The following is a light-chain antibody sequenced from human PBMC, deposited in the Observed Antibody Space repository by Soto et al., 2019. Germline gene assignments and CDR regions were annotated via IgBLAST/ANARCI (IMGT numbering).Light chain of an antibody. J-gene: IGKJ2*04. CDR3: QQSYSTPCS. CDR1: QSISSY. Sequence: DIQMTQSPSSLSASVGDRVTITCRTSQSISSYLNWYQQKPGNAPKLLIYAASSLQSGVPSRFSGSGSGTDFTLPISSLQPEDFATYYCQQSYSTPCSFGQGTKLEIK. CDR2: AAS. V-gene: IGKV1-39*01.